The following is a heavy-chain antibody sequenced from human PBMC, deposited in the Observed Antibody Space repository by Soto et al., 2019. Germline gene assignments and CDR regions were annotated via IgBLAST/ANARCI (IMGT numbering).Heavy chain of an antibody. CDR1: GGSISSGGYY. D-gene: IGHD6-19*01. V-gene: IGHV4-31*03. Sequence: PSETLSLTCTVSGGSISSGGYYWSWIRQHPGKGLEWIGYIYYSGSTYYNPSLKSRVTISVDTSKNQFSLKLSSVTATDTAVYYCSRDRGGCIYVWGQGTTVTVSS. J-gene: IGHJ6*02. CDR3: SRDRGGCIYV. CDR2: IYYSGST.